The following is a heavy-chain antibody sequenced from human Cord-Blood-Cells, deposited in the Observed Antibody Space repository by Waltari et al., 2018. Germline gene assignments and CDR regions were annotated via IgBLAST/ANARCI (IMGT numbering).Heavy chain of an antibody. D-gene: IGHD7-27*01. J-gene: IGHJ3*02. CDR3: ARERLGTNYAFDI. Sequence: QVQLQQWAAGLLKPSETLSLPSAIYGGSFSGYYWGWIRQPPGKGLEWIGEINHSGSTNYNPSLKSRVTISVDTSKNQFSLKLSSVTAADTAVYYCARERLGTNYAFDIWGQGTMVTVSS. CDR1: GGSFSGYY. CDR2: INHSGST. V-gene: IGHV4-34*01.